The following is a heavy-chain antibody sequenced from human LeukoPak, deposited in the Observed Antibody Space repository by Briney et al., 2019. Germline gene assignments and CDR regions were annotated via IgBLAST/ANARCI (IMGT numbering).Heavy chain of an antibody. D-gene: IGHD3-22*01. Sequence: GGSLRLSCAASGFTFNPYAMSWVRQAPGKGVEWVARIGGVGDRTYYADSVRGRSTISRDNARNSLYLQMNSLRAEDTAVYYCVRDRGRYDSSGYYYEGSFDYWGQGTLVTVSS. CDR2: IGGVGDRT. V-gene: IGHV3-23*01. CDR3: VRDRGRYDSSGYYYEGSFDY. J-gene: IGHJ4*02. CDR1: GFTFNPYA.